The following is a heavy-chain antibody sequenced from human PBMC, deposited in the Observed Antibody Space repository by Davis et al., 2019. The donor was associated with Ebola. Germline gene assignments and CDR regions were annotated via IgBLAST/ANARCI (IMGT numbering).Heavy chain of an antibody. CDR1: GFTFSSYW. D-gene: IGHD4-17*01. CDR3: AKDYDSYGDTPGNFDY. V-gene: IGHV3-43*01. Sequence: GESLKISCAASGFTFSSYWMHWVRQAPGKGLEWVSLISWDGGSTYYADSVKGRFTISRDNSKNSLYLQMNSLRTEDTALYYCAKDYDSYGDTPGNFDYWGQGTLVTVSS. CDR2: ISWDGGST. J-gene: IGHJ4*02.